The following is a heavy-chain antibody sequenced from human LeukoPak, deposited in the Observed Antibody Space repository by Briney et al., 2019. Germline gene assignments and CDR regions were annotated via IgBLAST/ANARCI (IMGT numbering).Heavy chain of an antibody. CDR3: ARHPGGQCSTTNCAGSWCDY. J-gene: IGHJ4*02. V-gene: IGHV4-34*01. CDR1: GGSFSGYY. CDR2: INHSGST. Sequence: SETLSLTSAVYGGSFSGYYWSWIRQPPGKGLEWIGEINHSGSTNYNPSLKSRVTISVDTSKKQFSLKLRSVTASDTAMYYCARHPGGQCSTTNCAGSWCDYWGQGTPVTVSS. D-gene: IGHD1-26*01.